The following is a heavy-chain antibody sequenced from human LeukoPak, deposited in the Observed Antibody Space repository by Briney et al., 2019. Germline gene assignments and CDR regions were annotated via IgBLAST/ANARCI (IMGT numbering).Heavy chain of an antibody. Sequence: PAETLSLTCSVSSGSINSYYWGSVRQPAGRGLEWIGLIYTTGRADYDPPLQSRVAMSIDTSQKQFSLNLKSVTAADTATYFCARHGYTASHFFLDYWSQGAPVTVSS. D-gene: IGHD5-18*01. CDR1: SGSINSYY. CDR2: IYTTGRA. J-gene: IGHJ4*02. V-gene: IGHV4-4*07. CDR3: ARHGYTASHFFLDY.